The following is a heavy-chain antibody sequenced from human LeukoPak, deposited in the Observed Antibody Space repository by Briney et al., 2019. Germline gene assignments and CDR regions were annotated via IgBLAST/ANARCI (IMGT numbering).Heavy chain of an antibody. J-gene: IGHJ4*02. CDR1: GFTFSSYW. CDR3: ARGGYTSGYGIGRY. CDR2: IKQDGSEK. D-gene: IGHD3-22*01. V-gene: IGHV3-7*01. Sequence: PGGSLRLSCAASGFTFSSYWMTWVRQAPGKGLEWVANIKQDGSEKYYVDSVKGRFTISRDNAKNSLSLQMNSLRAEDTAVYYCARGGYTSGYGIGRYWGQGTLVTVSS.